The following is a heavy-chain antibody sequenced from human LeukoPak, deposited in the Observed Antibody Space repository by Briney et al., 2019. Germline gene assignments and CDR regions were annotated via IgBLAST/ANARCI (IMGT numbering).Heavy chain of an antibody. V-gene: IGHV4-4*07. J-gene: IGHJ6*03. D-gene: IGHD6-13*01. CDR2: IYSSGST. Sequence: SETLSLTCTVSGGSINSYYWSWIRQPAGKGLEWIGRIYSSGSTDYNPSLTSRVTMSVDTSKNQFSLRLTSVTAADTAVYYCAKGGRPQQLGSGYYYYMDVWGKGTTVTVSS. CDR3: AKGGRPQQLGSGYYYYMDV. CDR1: GGSINSYY.